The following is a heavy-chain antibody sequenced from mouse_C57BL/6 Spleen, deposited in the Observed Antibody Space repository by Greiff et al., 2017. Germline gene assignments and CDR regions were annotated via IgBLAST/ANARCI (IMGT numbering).Heavy chain of an antibody. Sequence: VQLQQSGAELVRPGTSVKVSCKASGYAFTNYLIEWVKQRPGQGLEWIGVINPGSGGPNYNEKFKGKATLTADKSSSTAYMQLSSLTSEDSAVYFCARSREAYYFDYWGQGTTLTVSS. CDR3: ARSREAYYFDY. J-gene: IGHJ2*01. CDR2: INPGSGGP. V-gene: IGHV1-54*01. CDR1: GYAFTNYL.